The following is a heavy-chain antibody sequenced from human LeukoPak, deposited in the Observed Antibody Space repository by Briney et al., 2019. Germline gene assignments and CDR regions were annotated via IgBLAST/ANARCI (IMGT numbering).Heavy chain of an antibody. CDR1: GFTFNSAW. CDR2: ISSSGSTI. D-gene: IGHD3-10*02. V-gene: IGHV3-48*04. Sequence: HSGGSLRLSCAASGFTFNSAWMSWVRQAPGKGLEWVSYISSSGSTIYYADSVKGRFTISRDNAKNSLYLQMNSLRAEDTAVYYCAELGITMIGGVWGKGTTVTISS. CDR3: AELGITMIGGV. J-gene: IGHJ6*04.